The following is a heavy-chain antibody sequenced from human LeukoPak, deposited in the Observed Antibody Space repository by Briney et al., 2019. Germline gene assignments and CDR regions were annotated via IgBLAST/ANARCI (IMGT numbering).Heavy chain of an antibody. CDR1: GDSVSSNSAA. D-gene: IGHD3-10*01. CDR3: ARGIRTMVRGVIIFPFDP. CDR2: TYYRSKWYN. Sequence: SQTLSLTCAISGDSVSSNSAAWHWIRQSPSRGLEWLGRTYYRSKWYNDYAVSVKSRITINPDTSKNQFSLQLNSVTPEDTAVYYCARGIRTMVRGVIIFPFDPWGQGTLVTVSS. J-gene: IGHJ5*02. V-gene: IGHV6-1*01.